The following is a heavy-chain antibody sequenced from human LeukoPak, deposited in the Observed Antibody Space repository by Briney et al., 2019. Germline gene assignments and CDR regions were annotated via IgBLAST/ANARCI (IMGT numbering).Heavy chain of an antibody. CDR3: ARVGDLYGMDV. V-gene: IGHV3-21*01. D-gene: IGHD4-17*01. J-gene: IGHJ6*02. CDR1: GFTFSSYS. CDR2: ISSSSSYI. Sequence: GGSLRHSCAASGFTFSSYSMNWVRQAPGKGLEWVSSISSSSSYIYYADSVKGRFTISRDNAKNSLYLQMNSLRAEDTAVYYCARVGDLYGMDVWGQGTTVTVSS.